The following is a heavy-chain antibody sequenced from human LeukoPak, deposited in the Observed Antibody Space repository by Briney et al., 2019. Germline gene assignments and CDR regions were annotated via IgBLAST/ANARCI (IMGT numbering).Heavy chain of an antibody. Sequence: SETLSLTCTVSGGSISSSSYYWGWIRQPPGKGLEWIGSIYYSGSTYYNPSLKSRVTISVDTSKNQFSLKLGSVTAADTAVYYCARRIYGSSGYYLDWYFDLWGRGTLVTVSS. D-gene: IGHD3-22*01. CDR3: ARRIYGSSGYYLDWYFDL. CDR2: IYYSGST. CDR1: GGSISSSSYY. V-gene: IGHV4-39*01. J-gene: IGHJ2*01.